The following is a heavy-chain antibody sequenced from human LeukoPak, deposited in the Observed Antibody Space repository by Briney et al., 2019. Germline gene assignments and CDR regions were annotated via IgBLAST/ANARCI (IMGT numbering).Heavy chain of an antibody. J-gene: IGHJ3*02. CDR2: IYSSGST. CDR1: GGSISSGSYY. V-gene: IGHV4-61*02. D-gene: IGHD6-13*01. CDR3: ARDSVSSWYDAFDI. Sequence: PSDTLSLTCTVCGGSISSGSYYWSWIRQPAGKGLEWIGRIYSSGSTNYNPSLKSRVSISVDTSKNQFSLKLSSVTAADTAVYYCARDSVSSWYDAFDIWGQGTMVTVSS.